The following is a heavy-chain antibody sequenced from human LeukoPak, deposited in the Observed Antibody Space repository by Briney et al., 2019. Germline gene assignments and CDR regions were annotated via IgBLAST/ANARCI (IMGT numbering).Heavy chain of an antibody. J-gene: IGHJ4*02. Sequence: GGSLRLSCAASGFTFSSYAMTWVRQAPGKGLEWVSSISVNGGTTYYADSVKGRFTISRDNSKNKLYLQMNSLRAEDTAVYYCAKNPRSHCSSTSCYTPYFDYWGQGTLVTVSS. D-gene: IGHD2-2*02. CDR1: GFTFSSYA. CDR2: ISVNGGTT. CDR3: AKNPRSHCSSTSCYTPYFDY. V-gene: IGHV3-23*01.